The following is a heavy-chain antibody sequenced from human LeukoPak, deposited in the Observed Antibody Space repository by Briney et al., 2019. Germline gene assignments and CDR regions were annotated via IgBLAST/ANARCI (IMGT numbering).Heavy chain of an antibody. J-gene: IGHJ4*02. CDR3: ATRYYYDSSGYYPGD. CDR2: IYYSGST. D-gene: IGHD3-22*01. V-gene: IGHV4-59*08. CDR1: GGSISSYY. Sequence: SEALSLTCTVSGGSISSYYWSWIRQPPGKGLEWIGYIYYSGSTNYNPSLKSRVTISVDTSKNQFSLKLSSVTAADTAVYYCATRYYYDSSGYYPGDWGQGTLVTVSS.